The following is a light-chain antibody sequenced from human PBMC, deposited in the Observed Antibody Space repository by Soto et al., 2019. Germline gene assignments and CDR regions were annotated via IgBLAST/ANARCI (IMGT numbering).Light chain of an antibody. Sequence: DIQMTQSPSSLSASVGDRVTITCQASQDINNFLSWYQQKPVKSPKLLIYDASNLETGVPSRFSGSGSGTTFIFTISSLQAEDIATYYCQQYDYFPRTFGGGTKVDIK. J-gene: IGKJ4*01. CDR1: QDINNF. V-gene: IGKV1-33*01. CDR2: DAS. CDR3: QQYDYFPRT.